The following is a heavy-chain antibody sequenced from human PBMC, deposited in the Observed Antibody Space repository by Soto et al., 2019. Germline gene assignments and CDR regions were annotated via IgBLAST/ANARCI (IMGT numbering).Heavy chain of an antibody. CDR1: GGSISRSSYY. CDR2: IYYTRVT. V-gene: IGHV4-39*07. Sequence: SETLSLTCTVSGGSISRSSYYWGWIRQPPGKGLEWIGYIYYTRVTSYNPSLKSRVTMSVDTSKQQFSLKMNSVTAADTAVYFCARAAATGHPVVPDFWGQGALVTVSS. D-gene: IGHD6-13*01. CDR3: ARAAATGHPVVPDF. J-gene: IGHJ4*02.